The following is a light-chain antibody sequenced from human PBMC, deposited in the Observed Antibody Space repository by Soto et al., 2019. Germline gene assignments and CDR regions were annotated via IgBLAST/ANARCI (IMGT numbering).Light chain of an antibody. J-gene: IGKJ1*01. Sequence: DIQMTQSPSTLSASVGDRVTIACRASQSISTWLAWYQQKPGKAPKLLIYKASSLESGVPSRFSGSGSGTEFTLTISSLQPDDFATYYCQQHSTSSRPFGQGTKVEIK. V-gene: IGKV1-5*03. CDR3: QQHSTSSRP. CDR2: KAS. CDR1: QSISTW.